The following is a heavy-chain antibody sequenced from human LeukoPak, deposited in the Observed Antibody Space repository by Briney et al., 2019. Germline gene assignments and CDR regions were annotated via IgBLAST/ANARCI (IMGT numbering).Heavy chain of an antibody. D-gene: IGHD1-26*01. Sequence: ASVKVSCKASGYTFTSYGISWVRQAPGQGLEWMGWISAYNGNTNYAQNLQGRVTMTTDTSTSTAYMELRSLRSEDTAVYYCARGGIVGATYNWFDPWGQGTLVTVSS. V-gene: IGHV1-18*01. CDR3: ARGGIVGATYNWFDP. CDR1: GYTFTSYG. CDR2: ISAYNGNT. J-gene: IGHJ5*02.